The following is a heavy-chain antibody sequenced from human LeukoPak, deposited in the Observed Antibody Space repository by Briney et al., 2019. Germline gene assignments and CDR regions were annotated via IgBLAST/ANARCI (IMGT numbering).Heavy chain of an antibody. CDR3: ARGDILTSPDY. Sequence: SVNVSCKASEGTFSSYAISWVRQAPGQGLEWMGRIIPILGIANYARKFQGRVTITADKSTSTAYMELSSLGSEDTAVYYCARGDILTSPDYWGQGTLVTVSS. D-gene: IGHD3-9*01. CDR2: IIPILGIA. CDR1: EGTFSSYA. J-gene: IGHJ4*02. V-gene: IGHV1-69*04.